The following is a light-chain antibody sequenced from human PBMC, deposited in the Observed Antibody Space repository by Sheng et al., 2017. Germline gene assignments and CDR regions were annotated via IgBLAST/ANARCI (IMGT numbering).Light chain of an antibody. V-gene: IGKV1-6*01. CDR3: LQDYHYPLT. Sequence: AIQMTQSPSSLSASVGDRVTITCRASQAIRNDLGWYRQKPGKAPKLLIYAASSLQSGVPSRFSGSGSGTDFTLTINSLQPEDFATYYCLQDYHYPLTFGQGTKLEIK. CDR2: AAS. J-gene: IGKJ2*01. CDR1: QAIRND.